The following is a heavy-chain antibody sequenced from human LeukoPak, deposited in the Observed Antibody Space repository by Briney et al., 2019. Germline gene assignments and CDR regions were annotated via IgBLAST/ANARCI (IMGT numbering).Heavy chain of an antibody. D-gene: IGHD6-19*01. CDR2: IYYSGGT. Sequence: SETLSLTCTVSGGSISSSSYYWGWIRQPPGKGLEWIGSIYYSGGTYYNPSLKSRVTISVDTSKNQFSLKLSSVTAADTAVYYCARRLGRPLRIDYWGQGTLVTVSS. J-gene: IGHJ4*02. CDR3: ARRLGRPLRIDY. V-gene: IGHV4-39*01. CDR1: GGSISSSSYY.